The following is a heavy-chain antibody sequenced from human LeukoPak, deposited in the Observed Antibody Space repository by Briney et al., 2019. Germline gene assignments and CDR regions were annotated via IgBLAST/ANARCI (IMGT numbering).Heavy chain of an antibody. V-gene: IGHV4-59*12. J-gene: IGHJ4*02. CDR3: ARAQGRDGYNGILEY. Sequence: IPSETLSLTCTVSGGSISGYYWSWIRQSPGKGLVWIGYMYYSGSTNYNPSLKSRVTISVDTSKNQFSLKLSSVTAADTAVFYCARAQGRDGYNGILEYWGQGALVTVSS. CDR1: GGSISGYY. D-gene: IGHD5-24*01. CDR2: MYYSGST.